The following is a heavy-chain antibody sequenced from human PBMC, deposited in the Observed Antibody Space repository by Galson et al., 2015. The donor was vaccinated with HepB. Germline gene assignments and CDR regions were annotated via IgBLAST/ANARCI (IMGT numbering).Heavy chain of an antibody. CDR1: GYSFTSYW. V-gene: IGHV5-10-1*01. CDR2: IDPSDSYT. CDR3: AYGVVGATYYYYYYGMDV. D-gene: IGHD1-26*01. J-gene: IGHJ6*02. Sequence: QSGAEVKKPGESLRISCKGSGYSFTSYWISWVRQMPGKGLEWMGRIDPSDSYTNYSPSFQGHVTISADKSISTAYLQWSSLKASDTAMYYCAYGVVGATYYYYYYGMDVWGQGTTVTVSS.